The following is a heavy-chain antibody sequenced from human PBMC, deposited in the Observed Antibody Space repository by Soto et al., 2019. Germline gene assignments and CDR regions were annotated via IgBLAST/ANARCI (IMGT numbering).Heavy chain of an antibody. CDR2: IKSKTDGGTT. D-gene: IGHD4-17*01. CDR1: GFTFSNAW. J-gene: IGHJ2*01. Sequence: EVQLVESGGGLVKPGGSLRLSCAASGFTFSNAWMSWVRQAPGKGLEWVGRIKSKTDGGTTDYAAPVKGRFTIPRDDSKNTLYLQMNSLTTAEPAVYYCTTVRYAVTLPFYGYFDLWGRGTLVTVSS. CDR3: TTVRYAVTLPFYGYFDL. V-gene: IGHV3-15*01.